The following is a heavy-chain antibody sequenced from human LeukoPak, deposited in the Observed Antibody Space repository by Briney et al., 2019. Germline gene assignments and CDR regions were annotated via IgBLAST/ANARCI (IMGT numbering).Heavy chain of an antibody. Sequence: GGSLRLSCAASGFTFSSYAMSWVRQAPGKGLEWVSAIRGSGDRTHYADSVKGRFTISRDSSKNTLFLQMNRLRPEDAAVYYCAKAPVATCRGAYCYPFDYWGQGTLVTVSS. CDR1: GFTFSSYA. D-gene: IGHD2-21*01. CDR3: AKAPVATCRGAYCYPFDY. V-gene: IGHV3-23*01. CDR2: IRGSGDRT. J-gene: IGHJ4*02.